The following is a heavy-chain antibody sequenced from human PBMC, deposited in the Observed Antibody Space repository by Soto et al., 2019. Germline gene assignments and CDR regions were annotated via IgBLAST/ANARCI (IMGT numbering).Heavy chain of an antibody. J-gene: IGHJ4*02. Sequence: SETLSLTCTVAGGSISSTRGYWGWIRQPPGKGLEWIGTTYYTGSTYYNPSLKSRVTISVDMSKNQFSLKVRSVTAADTAVYYCVSGPGTTADYWGQGTLVTVSS. D-gene: IGHD1-1*01. CDR3: VSGPGTTADY. CDR1: GGSISSTRGY. CDR2: TYYTGST. V-gene: IGHV4-39*01.